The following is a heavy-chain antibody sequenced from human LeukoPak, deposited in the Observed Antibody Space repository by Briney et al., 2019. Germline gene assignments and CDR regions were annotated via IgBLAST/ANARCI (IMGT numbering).Heavy chain of an antibody. J-gene: IGHJ4*02. D-gene: IGHD1-14*01. CDR1: GYSISSGYY. V-gene: IGHV4-38-2*01. CDR3: ARLPPNRMFDY. Sequence: PSETLSLTCAVSGYSISSGYYGGWIRQPPGKWLEWIGSICHSGCSYYSRSIKSRGTIAVDTSKNQFSLKLSSVTAADPAVYYCARLPPNRMFDYWGQGTLVTVSS. CDR2: ICHSGCS.